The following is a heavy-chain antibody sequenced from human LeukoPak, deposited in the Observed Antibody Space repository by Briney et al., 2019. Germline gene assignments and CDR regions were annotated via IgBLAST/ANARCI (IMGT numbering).Heavy chain of an antibody. Sequence: ASVKVSCKASGYTFTDFYMHWVRQAPGQGLEWMGRISPKSGGTNYAQRFQGRVTMTRDTSINTVSMELSSLTSDDTAVYYCARVNCGGGSCYFAGDGLNVWAKGPRSSSP. CDR1: GYTFTDFY. J-gene: IGHJ6*02. V-gene: IGHV1-2*06. CDR3: ARVNCGGGSCYFAGDGLNV. D-gene: IGHD2-15*01. CDR2: ISPKSGGT.